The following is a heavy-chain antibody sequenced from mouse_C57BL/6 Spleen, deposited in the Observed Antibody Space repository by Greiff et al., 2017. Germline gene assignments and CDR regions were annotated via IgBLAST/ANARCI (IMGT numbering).Heavy chain of an antibody. D-gene: IGHD2-2*01. CDR2: IWSDGST. Sequence: VKLVESGPGLVAPSQSLSITCTVSGFSLTSYGVHWVRQPPGKGLEWLVVIWSDGSTTYNSALKSRLSISKDNSKSQVFLKMNSLQTDDTAMYYCARHFLYGYDEDYAMDYWGQGTSVTVSS. V-gene: IGHV2-6-1*01. CDR3: ARHFLYGYDEDYAMDY. J-gene: IGHJ4*01. CDR1: GFSLTSYG.